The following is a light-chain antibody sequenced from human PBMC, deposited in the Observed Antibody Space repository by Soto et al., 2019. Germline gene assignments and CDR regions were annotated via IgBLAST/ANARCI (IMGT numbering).Light chain of an antibody. CDR3: QQRSNWPRT. Sequence: IALTQSPGTLSLYPGARATLSCPASQSVSSSYLAWYQQKPGQAPRLLIYGASSRATGIPDRFSGSGSGTDFTLTISSLEPEDFAVYYCQQRSNWPRTFGQGTKVDI. CDR2: GAS. CDR1: QSVSSSY. J-gene: IGKJ1*01. V-gene: IGKV3D-20*02.